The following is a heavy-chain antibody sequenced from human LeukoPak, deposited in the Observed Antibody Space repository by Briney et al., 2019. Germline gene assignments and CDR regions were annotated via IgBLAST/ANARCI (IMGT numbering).Heavy chain of an antibody. D-gene: IGHD6-13*01. CDR2: INHSGRT. J-gene: IGHJ3*02. CDR3: ARARRSLIIAAAGGVTFDI. CDR1: GGSFSGYY. Sequence: SETLSLTCAVYGGSFSGYYWSWIRQPPGKGLEWIGEINHSGRTNYNPSLKSRVTISVDTSKNQFSLKLSSVTAADTAVYSCARARRSLIIAAAGGVTFDIWGQGTMVTVSS. V-gene: IGHV4-34*01.